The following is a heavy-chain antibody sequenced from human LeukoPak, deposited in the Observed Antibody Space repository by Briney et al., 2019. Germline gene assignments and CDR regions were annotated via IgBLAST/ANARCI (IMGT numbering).Heavy chain of an antibody. J-gene: IGHJ3*02. CDR3: TTDSSGYPGAFDS. V-gene: IGHV3-15*01. CDR1: GFTFSNAW. Sequence: SGESLRLSCAASGFTFSNAWMSWVRQAPGKGLELVGRIKSKTDGGTTDYAAPLKRRFTISRDDSKNTLYLQMSSLKTEDTAVYYCTTDSSGYPGAFDSWRQGRMVTASS. CDR2: IKSKTDGGTT. D-gene: IGHD3-22*01.